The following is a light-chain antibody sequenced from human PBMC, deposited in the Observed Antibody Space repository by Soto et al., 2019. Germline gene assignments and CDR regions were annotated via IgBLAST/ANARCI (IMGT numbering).Light chain of an antibody. CDR3: QEYCSSMYT. CDR1: QSVSSSY. CDR2: GAS. J-gene: IGKJ2*01. Sequence: EIVLTQSPGTLSLSPGERATLSCRASQSVSSSYLAWSQQKPGQAPRLLIYGASSRATGIPVRFSGSGSGTDFTRTISRLKTKDITVYYSQEYCSSMYTFSQGTKLEIK. V-gene: IGKV3-20*01.